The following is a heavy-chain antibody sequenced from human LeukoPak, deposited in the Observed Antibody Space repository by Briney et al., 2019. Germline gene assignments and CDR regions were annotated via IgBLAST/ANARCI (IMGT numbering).Heavy chain of an antibody. D-gene: IGHD5-18*01. J-gene: IGHJ4*02. CDR2: IYTSGST. CDR1: GGSISSGSYC. CDR3: AGENRELWLRDSTHY. V-gene: IGHV4-61*02. Sequence: TLSLTCTVSGGSISSGSYCWSWIRQPAGKGLEWIGRIYTSGSTNYNPSLKSRVTISVDTSKNQFSLKLSSVTAADTAVYYCAGENRELWLRDSTHYWGQGTLVTVSS.